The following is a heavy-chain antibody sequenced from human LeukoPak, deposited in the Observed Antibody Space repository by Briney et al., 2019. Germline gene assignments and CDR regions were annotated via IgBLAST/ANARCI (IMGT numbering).Heavy chain of an antibody. V-gene: IGHV4-61*01. J-gene: IGHJ4*02. D-gene: IGHD6-13*01. CDR3: ARGVYDGFDY. Sequence: SGTLSLTCTVSGGSVSSGSYYWSWIRQPPGKGLEWIGYIYYSGSTNYNPSLKSRVTISVDTSKIQFSLKLSSVTAADTAVYYCARGVYDGFDYWGQGTLVTVSS. CDR2: IYYSGST. CDR1: GGSVSSGSYY.